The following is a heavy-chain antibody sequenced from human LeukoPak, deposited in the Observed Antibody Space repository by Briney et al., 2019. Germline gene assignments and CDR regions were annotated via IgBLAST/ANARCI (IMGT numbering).Heavy chain of an antibody. CDR2: TYYSGST. CDR3: ARQRKADFDL. J-gene: IGHJ2*01. CDR1: GGSISSYY. Sequence: PSETLSLTCTVSGGSISSYYWSWIRQPPGKGLEWIGYTYYSGSTNYNPSLKSRVTISVDTSKNQFSLKLSSVTAADTAVYYCARQRKADFDLWGRGTLVTVSS. D-gene: IGHD6-19*01. V-gene: IGHV4-59*08.